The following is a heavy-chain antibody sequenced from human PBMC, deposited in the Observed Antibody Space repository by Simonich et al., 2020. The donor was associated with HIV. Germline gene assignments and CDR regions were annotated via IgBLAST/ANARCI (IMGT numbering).Heavy chain of an antibody. J-gene: IGHJ3*01. CDR3: ARAGLTMVRGVPASFDV. Sequence: QVELQQWGAGLLKPSETLSLTCAVFHGSFSDYYWSWIRQPPGKGLEWIGEINHSGSTKYKPSLKSRVTISVDTSKNQFSLKLRSVTAADTAVYYCARAGLTMVRGVPASFDVWGQGTMVTVSS. V-gene: IGHV4-34*01. CDR1: HGSFSDYY. D-gene: IGHD3-10*01. CDR2: INHSGST.